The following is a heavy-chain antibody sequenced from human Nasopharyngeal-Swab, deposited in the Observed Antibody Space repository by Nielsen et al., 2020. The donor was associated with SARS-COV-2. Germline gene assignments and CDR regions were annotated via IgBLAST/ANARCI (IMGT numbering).Heavy chain of an antibody. CDR2: IYPGDSRS. Sequence: GESLKISCVGSEFTLANYWIAWVRQMPGKGLEWMGIIYPGDSRSRYSPSFQGQVTISVDKSISTAYLHWSSLKASDTAMYYCARAGCGGDCSDAFDIWGQGTMVTVSS. J-gene: IGHJ3*02. CDR1: EFTLANYW. CDR3: ARAGCGGDCSDAFDI. D-gene: IGHD2-21*02. V-gene: IGHV5-51*01.